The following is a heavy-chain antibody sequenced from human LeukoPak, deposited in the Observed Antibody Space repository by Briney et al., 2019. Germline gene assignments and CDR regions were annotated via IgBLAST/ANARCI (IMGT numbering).Heavy chain of an antibody. CDR3: ARDYDTTSDKGGFDS. CDR1: GASMNSYY. V-gene: IGHV4-59*01. Sequence: SETLSLTCTVSGASMNSYYWSWIRQPPGKGLEWIGFIYYSGSTNYNPSLKSGVTISVDTSKNQFSLKLSSVTAADTAVYYCARDYDTTSDKGGFDSWGRGTLVTVSS. J-gene: IGHJ4*02. CDR2: IYYSGST. D-gene: IGHD1-1*01.